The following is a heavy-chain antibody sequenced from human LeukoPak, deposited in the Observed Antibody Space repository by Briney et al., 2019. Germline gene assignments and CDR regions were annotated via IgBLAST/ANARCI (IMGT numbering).Heavy chain of an antibody. CDR2: ISSSSSYI. CDR1: GFTFSSYS. D-gene: IGHD6-6*01. V-gene: IGHV3-21*01. J-gene: IGHJ4*02. Sequence: GGSLRLSCAASGFTFSSYSMNWVRQAPGKGLESVSSISSSSSYIYYADSVKGRFTISRDNAKSSLYLQMNSLRAEDTAVYYCARDFPWGSSPFDYWGQGTLVTVSS. CDR3: ARDFPWGSSPFDY.